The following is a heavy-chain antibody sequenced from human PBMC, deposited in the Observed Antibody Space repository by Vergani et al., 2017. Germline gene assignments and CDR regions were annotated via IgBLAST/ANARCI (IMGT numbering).Heavy chain of an antibody. CDR1: GFSLDTSGVG. J-gene: IGHJ4*02. Sequence: QITLKESGPTLVKPTQTLTLTCTVSGFSLDTSGVGVAWIRQPPGKALECLGRIYWNDERRYSPSLSGRLTIIRDTSKNEVVLTITNMDPAATATYYCGDKPVPFLWCGGLWDYFDYWGQGTLVTVSS. CDR2: IYWNDER. D-gene: IGHD3-10*01. CDR3: GDKPVPFLWCGGLWDYFDY. V-gene: IGHV2-5*01.